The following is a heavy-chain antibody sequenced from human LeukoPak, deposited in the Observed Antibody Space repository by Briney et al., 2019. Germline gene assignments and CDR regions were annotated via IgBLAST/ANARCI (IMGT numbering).Heavy chain of an antibody. Sequence: SVKVSCKASVGTFSSYAICWVRPAPGQGLEWMGGIIPIFGTANYAQKFQGRVTITPDESTSTAYMELSSLRSEDTAVYYCARDNRFGEGWFDPWGQGTLVTVSS. CDR3: ARDNRFGEGWFDP. J-gene: IGHJ5*02. CDR1: VGTFSSYA. CDR2: IIPIFGTA. V-gene: IGHV1-69*13. D-gene: IGHD3-10*01.